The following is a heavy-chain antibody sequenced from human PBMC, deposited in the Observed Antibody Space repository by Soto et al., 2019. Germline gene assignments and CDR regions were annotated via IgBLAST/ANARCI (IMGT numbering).Heavy chain of an antibody. CDR2: ISDSGSST. V-gene: IGHV3-23*01. D-gene: IGHD2-15*01. CDR3: AKAYCGSGNCHGGNFDF. CDR1: GFIFSNHA. Sequence: GGSLRLSCAASGFIFSNHAMSWVRQAPGKGLEWVSAISDSGSSTYYADSVKGRFTIARDNTRNTLYLQMNSLSAEDTAIYYCAKAYCGSGNCHGGNFDFWGQGTLVTVSS. J-gene: IGHJ4*02.